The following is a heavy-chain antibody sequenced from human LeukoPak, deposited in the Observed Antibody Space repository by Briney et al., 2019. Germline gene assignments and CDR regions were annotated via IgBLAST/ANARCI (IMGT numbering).Heavy chain of an antibody. CDR1: EFTFSSYG. J-gene: IGHJ4*02. Sequence: GGCLRLSCAASEFTFSSYGMSWVRQAPGKGLEWVSSISGSGGSTQYADSVQGRFAISRDNSKNTLYLQMNSLRVEDTAVYYCAKDESPRIAADNYWGQGTLVTVSS. CDR3: AKDESPRIAADNY. V-gene: IGHV3-23*01. CDR2: ISGSGGST. D-gene: IGHD6-25*01.